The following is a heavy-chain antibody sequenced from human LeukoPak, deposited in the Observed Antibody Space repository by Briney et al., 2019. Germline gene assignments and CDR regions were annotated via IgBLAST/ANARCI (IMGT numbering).Heavy chain of an antibody. D-gene: IGHD3-22*01. CDR1: GGSFSGYY. V-gene: IGHV4-34*01. CDR3: ARGRRRLYFDSSGYFNFDY. J-gene: IGHJ4*02. CDR2: INHSGST. Sequence: SETLSLTCAVYGGSFSGYYWSWIRQPPGKGLEWIGEINHSGSTNYNPSLKSRVTISVDTSKNQFSLKLSSVTAADTAVYYGARGRRRLYFDSSGYFNFDYWGQGTLVTVSS.